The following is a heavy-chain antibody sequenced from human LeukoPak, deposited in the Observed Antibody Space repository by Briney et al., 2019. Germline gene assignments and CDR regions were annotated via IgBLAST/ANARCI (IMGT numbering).Heavy chain of an antibody. CDR3: ARGPRFLAGPRYGIYYYMDV. CDR1: GYTFTSYD. D-gene: IGHD3-3*01. CDR2: MNPNSGNT. J-gene: IGHJ6*03. V-gene: IGHV1-8*01. Sequence: ASVKVSCKTSGYTFTSYDINWVRQATGQGLEWMGWMNPNSGNTGYAQKFQGRVTMTRNTSISTAYMELSSLRSEDTAVYYCARGPRFLAGPRYGIYYYMDVWGKGTTVTVSS.